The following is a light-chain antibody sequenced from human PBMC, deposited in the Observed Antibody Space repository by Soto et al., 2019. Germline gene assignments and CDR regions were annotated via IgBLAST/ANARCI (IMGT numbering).Light chain of an antibody. CDR2: DTS. Sequence: EIVLTQSPATLSLSPGERATLSCRASQSVSSYLAWYQQKPCQAPRLLIYDTSKRATGIPARFSGSGSGTDFTLTISSLEPEDFAVDYCQQRTNWPRSFTFGPGPKVDIQ. V-gene: IGKV3-11*01. CDR3: QQRTNWPRSFT. CDR1: QSVSSY. J-gene: IGKJ3*01.